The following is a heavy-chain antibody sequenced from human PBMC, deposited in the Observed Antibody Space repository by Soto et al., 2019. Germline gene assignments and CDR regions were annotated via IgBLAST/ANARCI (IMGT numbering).Heavy chain of an antibody. CDR1: GFTFNTYA. V-gene: IGHV3-30*04. D-gene: IGHD4-17*01. Sequence: QVQLVESGGGVVQPGRSLRLSCAASGFTFNTYAFHWVRQAPGKGLEWLTVITYDGRNTYYADSVKGRFTISRDNSKNTLYLQMDSLRAEDTAVYYCARPPSWRATTVTLFDYWGQGTLVTVSS. CDR3: ARPPSWRATTVTLFDY. CDR2: ITYDGRNT. J-gene: IGHJ4*02.